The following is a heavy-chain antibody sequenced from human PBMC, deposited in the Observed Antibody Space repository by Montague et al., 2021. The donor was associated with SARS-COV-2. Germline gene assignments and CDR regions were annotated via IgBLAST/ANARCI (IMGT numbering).Heavy chain of an antibody. D-gene: IGHD2-15*01. Sequence: SLRLSCAASGFTFRHSAMHWVRQAPGKGLEWVAIISYDGSDSNYADSVKGRFTISRDNSKNTLYLQMNSLTAEDTAVYYCARDGSDWYLLTSAYWGQGTLVTVSS. J-gene: IGHJ4*02. CDR1: GFTFRHSA. V-gene: IGHV3-30-3*01. CDR2: ISYDGSDS. CDR3: ARDGSDWYLLTSAY.